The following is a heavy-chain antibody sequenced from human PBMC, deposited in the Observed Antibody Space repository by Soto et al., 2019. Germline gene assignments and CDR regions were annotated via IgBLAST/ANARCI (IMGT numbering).Heavy chain of an antibody. CDR2: IYYSGST. Sequence: QVQLQESGPGLVKPSQTLSLTCTVSGGSISSGDYYWSWIRQPPGKGLEWIGSIYYSGSTYYNPSVKGRVTITVDTSKNQFSLKLNSVTAADTAVYYCASRHSSPSFDYWGQGTLVTVSS. CDR3: ASRHSSPSFDY. V-gene: IGHV4-30-4*01. D-gene: IGHD6-13*01. CDR1: GGSISSGDYY. J-gene: IGHJ4*02.